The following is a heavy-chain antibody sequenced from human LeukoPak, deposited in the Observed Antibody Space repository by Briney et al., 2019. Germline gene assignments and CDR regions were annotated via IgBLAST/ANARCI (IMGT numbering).Heavy chain of an antibody. J-gene: IGHJ4*02. CDR2: IKQDGSEQ. V-gene: IGHV3-7*04. CDR3: ARAYDSSGYLYYFDY. Sequence: GGSLRLSCAASGFTFSSYWMSWVRQAPGKRLEWVANIKQDGSEQYYVDSVKGRFTISRDNAKNSLYPQMNSLRAEDTAVYYCARAYDSSGYLYYFDYWGQGTLVTVSS. CDR1: GFTFSSYW. D-gene: IGHD3-22*01.